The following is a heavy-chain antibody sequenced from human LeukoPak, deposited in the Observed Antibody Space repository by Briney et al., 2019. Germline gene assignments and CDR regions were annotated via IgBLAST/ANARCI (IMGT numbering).Heavy chain of an antibody. V-gene: IGHV4-30-2*01. CDR1: GGSISSGGYY. J-gene: IGHJ3*02. CDR3: ARGDSSSWYGDAFGI. D-gene: IGHD6-13*01. Sequence: SQTLSLTCTVSGGSISSGGYYWSWIRQPPGKGLEWIGYIYHSGSTYYNPSLKSRVTISVDRSKNQFSLKLSSVTAADTAVYYCARGDSSSWYGDAFGIWGQGTMVTVSS. CDR2: IYHSGST.